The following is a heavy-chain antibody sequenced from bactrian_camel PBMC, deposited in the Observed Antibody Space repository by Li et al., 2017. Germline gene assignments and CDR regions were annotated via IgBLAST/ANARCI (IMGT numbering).Heavy chain of an antibody. CDR1: VNTDSSYC. D-gene: IGHD4*01. Sequence: QVQLVESGGGSVQAGGSLMLSCAASVNTDSSYCMGWFRQAPGKEREGVATNAGDNNTNYADSVKGRFTISKGNAKNTLYLQMNSLKTEDTAVYYCVRDALWLARYYSTNDWAYWGQGTQVTVS. J-gene: IGHJ4*01. V-gene: IGHV3S57*01. CDR2: NAGDNNT. CDR3: VRDALWLARYYSTNDWAY.